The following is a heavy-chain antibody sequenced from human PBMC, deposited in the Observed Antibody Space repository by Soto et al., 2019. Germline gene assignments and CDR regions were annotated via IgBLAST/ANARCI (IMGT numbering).Heavy chain of an antibody. CDR3: ATHPSYYDSSGYYYGY. D-gene: IGHD3-22*01. CDR2: IIPIFGTA. CDR1: GGTFSSYA. J-gene: IGHJ4*02. V-gene: IGHV1-69*13. Sequence: SVKVSCKASGGTFSSYAISWVRQAPGQGLEWMGGIIPIFGTANYAQKFQGRVTITADESTSTAYMELSSLRSEDTAVYYCATHPSYYDSSGYYYGYWGQGTVVTVSS.